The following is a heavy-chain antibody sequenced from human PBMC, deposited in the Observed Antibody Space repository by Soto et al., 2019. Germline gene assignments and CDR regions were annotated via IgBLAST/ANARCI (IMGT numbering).Heavy chain of an antibody. J-gene: IGHJ4*02. Sequence: SETLSLTCTVSGGSISSYYWSWIRQPPGKGLEWIGYIYYSGSTNYNPSLKSRVTISVDTSKNQFSLKLSSVTAADTAVYYCARAPKVNPSAYYFDSWGQGTLVTVSS. CDR1: GGSISSYY. CDR3: ARAPKVNPSAYYFDS. D-gene: IGHD3-10*01. CDR2: IYYSGST. V-gene: IGHV4-59*08.